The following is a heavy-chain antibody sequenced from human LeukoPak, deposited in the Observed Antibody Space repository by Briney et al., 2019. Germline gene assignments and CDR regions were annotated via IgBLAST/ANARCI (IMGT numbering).Heavy chain of an antibody. D-gene: IGHD3-9*01. V-gene: IGHV1-69*04. Sequence: ASVKVSCKASGGTFSSYAISWVRQAPGQGLEWMGRIIPILGIANYAQKFQGRVTITADKSTSTAYMELSSLRSEDTAVYYCASDILTGHPYYYYGMDVWGQGTTVTVSS. CDR3: ASDILTGHPYYYYGMDV. J-gene: IGHJ6*02. CDR1: GGTFSSYA. CDR2: IIPILGIA.